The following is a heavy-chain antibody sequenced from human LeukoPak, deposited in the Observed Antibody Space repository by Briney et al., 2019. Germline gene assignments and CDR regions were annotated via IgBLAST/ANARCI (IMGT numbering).Heavy chain of an antibody. D-gene: IGHD4-17*01. J-gene: IGHJ6*02. Sequence: GGSLRLSCAASGFTFSNYGMHRVRQAPGKGLEWVAVIWYDGSNNYYADSVKGRFTISRDNSKNTLYLQMNSLKTEDTAVYYCARTSGDSYYYYYYGMDVWGQGTTVTVSS. CDR1: GFTFSNYG. V-gene: IGHV3-33*01. CDR3: ARTSGDSYYYYYYGMDV. CDR2: IWYDGSNN.